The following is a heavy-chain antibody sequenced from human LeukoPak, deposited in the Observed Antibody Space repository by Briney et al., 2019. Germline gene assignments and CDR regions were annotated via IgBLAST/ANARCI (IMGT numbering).Heavy chain of an antibody. CDR1: GFTFSSYS. Sequence: GGSLRLSCAASGFTFSSYSMNWVRQAPGKGLEWVSSISSSSSYIYYADSVKGRFTISRDNAKNSLYLQMNSLRAEDTAVYYCAKVYSTYYDFWSGYSIDAFDIWGQGTMVTVSS. V-gene: IGHV3-21*04. J-gene: IGHJ3*02. CDR3: AKVYSTYYDFWSGYSIDAFDI. D-gene: IGHD3-3*01. CDR2: ISSSSSYI.